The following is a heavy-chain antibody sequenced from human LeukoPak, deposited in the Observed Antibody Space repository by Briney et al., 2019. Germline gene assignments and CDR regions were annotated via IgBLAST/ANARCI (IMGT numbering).Heavy chain of an antibody. D-gene: IGHD2/OR15-2a*01. Sequence: GGSLRLSCAASGFTFSGFSMHWIRQAPGRGLQYVSAINGNGDKTFYTGSVRGRFTIFRDNSKNTLFLQMGSLRGEDTALYFCARIGMENFYDLWGQGTLVTVSS. CDR2: INGNGDKT. CDR3: ARIGMENFYDL. J-gene: IGHJ5*02. V-gene: IGHV3-64*02. CDR1: GFTFSGFS.